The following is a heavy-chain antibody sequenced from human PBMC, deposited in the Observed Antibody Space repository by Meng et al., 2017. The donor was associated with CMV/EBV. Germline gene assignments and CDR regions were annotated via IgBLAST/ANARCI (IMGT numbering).Heavy chain of an antibody. V-gene: IGHV3-74*01. J-gene: IGHJ4*02. D-gene: IGHD3-9*01. Sequence: GGSLRLSCVASGFSLIGYWVHWVRQTPGTGLVWLSSISSDGNATRFADSVKGRFINSRDNAKNTLYLQMDSLRADDSAVYYCARGTNDWSGVDYWGQGSPVTVSS. CDR2: ISSDGNAT. CDR1: GFSLIGYW. CDR3: ARGTNDWSGVDY.